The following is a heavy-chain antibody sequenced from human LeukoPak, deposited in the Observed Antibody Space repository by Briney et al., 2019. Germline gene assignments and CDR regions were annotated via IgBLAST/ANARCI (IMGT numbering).Heavy chain of an antibody. CDR3: ARGGSSEDYFDY. V-gene: IGHV1-69*02. J-gene: IGHJ4*02. D-gene: IGHD3-22*01. CDR2: IIPILGIA. Sequence: ASVKVSCKASGGTFSSYTISWVRQAPGQGLEWMGRIIPILGIANYAQKFQGRVTITADKSTSTAYMELSSLRSEDTAVYYCARGGSSEDYFDYWAREPWSPSPQ. CDR1: GGTFSSYT.